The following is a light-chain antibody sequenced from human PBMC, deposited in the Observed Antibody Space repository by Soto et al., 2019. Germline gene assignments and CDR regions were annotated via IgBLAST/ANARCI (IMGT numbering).Light chain of an antibody. CDR1: SSDAGGYNY. CDR2: EVS. Sequence: QSVLTQPASVSGSPGQSITISCTGTSSDAGGYNYVSWYQQHPGKAPKLMIYEVSNRPSGVSNRFSGSKSGNTASLTISGPQAEDEADYYCSSYTSSSTSVYVFGTGTKVTVL. J-gene: IGLJ1*01. CDR3: SSYTSSSTSVYV. V-gene: IGLV2-14*01.